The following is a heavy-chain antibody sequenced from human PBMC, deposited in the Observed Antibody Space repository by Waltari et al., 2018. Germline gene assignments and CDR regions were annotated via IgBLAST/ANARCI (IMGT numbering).Heavy chain of an antibody. CDR2: ISSSGTTI. J-gene: IGHJ4*02. Sequence: EVHLVESGGDLVQPGESLRLSCATSGFSISENGMNWVRQAPGKGLEWVSYISSSGTTISYADSVRGRFTISRDTANNSLFLQMNNLRPDDTGVYYCARQFAYWGQGALVTVSS. CDR3: ARQFAY. CDR1: GFSISENG. V-gene: IGHV3-48*03.